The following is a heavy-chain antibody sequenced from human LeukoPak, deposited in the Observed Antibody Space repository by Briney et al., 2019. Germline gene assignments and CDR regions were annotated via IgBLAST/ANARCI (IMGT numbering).Heavy chain of an antibody. CDR1: GYTFTGYY. Sequence: ASVKVSCKASGYTFTGYYMHWVRQPPGQGLEWMGWINPNSGGTNYAQKFHGRVTMTRDTSISTAYMELSRLRSDDTAVYYCARGGTWGEYFYGMDVWGQGTTVTVSS. CDR2: INPNSGGT. J-gene: IGHJ6*02. V-gene: IGHV1-2*02. D-gene: IGHD3-16*01. CDR3: ARGGTWGEYFYGMDV.